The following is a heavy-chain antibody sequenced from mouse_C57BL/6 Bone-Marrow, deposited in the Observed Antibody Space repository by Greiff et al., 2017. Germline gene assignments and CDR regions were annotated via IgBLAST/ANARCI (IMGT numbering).Heavy chain of an antibody. V-gene: IGHV1-9*01. CDR1: GYTFTGYW. Sequence: VQLQQSGAELMKPGSSVKLSCKASGYTFTGYWIEWVKQRPGHGLEWIGEILPGSGSTNYNEKFKGKATFTADTSSNTAYMQLSSLTPEDSAIYDCARRYYGRSEVPYFDFGGQGNALTVSS. CDR2: ILPGSGST. D-gene: IGHD1-1*01. CDR3: ARRYYGRSEVPYFDF. J-gene: IGHJ2*01.